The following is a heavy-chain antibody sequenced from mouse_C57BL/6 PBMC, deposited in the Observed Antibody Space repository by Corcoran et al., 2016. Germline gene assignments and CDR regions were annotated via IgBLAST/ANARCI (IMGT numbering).Heavy chain of an antibody. CDR3: ARDYGSSYRFDY. Sequence: QIQLVQSGPELKKPGETVKISCKASGYTFTTYGMSWVKQAPGKGLKWMGWINTYSGVPTYADDFKGRFAFSLETSASTAYLQINNLKNEDTATYFGARDYGSSYRFDYGGQGTTLTVSS. J-gene: IGHJ2*01. CDR1: GYTFTTYG. D-gene: IGHD1-1*01. V-gene: IGHV9-3*01. CDR2: INTYSGVP.